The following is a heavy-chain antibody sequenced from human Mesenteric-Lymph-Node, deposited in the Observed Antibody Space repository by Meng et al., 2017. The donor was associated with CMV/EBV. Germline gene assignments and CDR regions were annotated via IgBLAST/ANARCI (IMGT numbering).Heavy chain of an antibody. CDR3: AKGYGMDV. CDR2: IRSDGNKI. Sequence: GGSLRLSCAASGFTFSTYGMNWVRQAPGKGLEWVAFIRSDGNKINYADSVKGRFTISRDNSKNTLSLQMSSLRGEDTAVYYCAKGYGMDVWGQGTTVTVSS. CDR1: GFTFSTYG. J-gene: IGHJ6*02. V-gene: IGHV3-30*02.